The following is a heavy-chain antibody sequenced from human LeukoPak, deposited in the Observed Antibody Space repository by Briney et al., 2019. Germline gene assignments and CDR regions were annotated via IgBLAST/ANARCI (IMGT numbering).Heavy chain of an antibody. Sequence: SETLSLTCTVSGGSITSSIYYWGWIRQPPGKGLEWIGYIYYSGSTNYNPSLKSRVTISVDTSKNQFSLKLSSVTAADTAVYYCARGNIAVAGTDYWGQGTLVTVSS. D-gene: IGHD6-19*01. V-gene: IGHV4-61*05. J-gene: IGHJ4*02. CDR3: ARGNIAVAGTDY. CDR1: GGSITSSIYY. CDR2: IYYSGST.